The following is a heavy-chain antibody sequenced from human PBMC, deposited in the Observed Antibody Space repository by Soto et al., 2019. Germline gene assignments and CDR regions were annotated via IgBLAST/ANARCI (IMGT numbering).Heavy chain of an antibody. CDR1: GGSISSYY. V-gene: IGHV4-59*01. CDR3: ARDGRRSDWFDP. J-gene: IGHJ5*02. CDR2: IYYSGST. Sequence: ASETLSLTCTVSGGSISSYYWSWIRQPPGKGLEWIGYIYYSGSTNYNPSLKSRVTISVDTSKNQFSLKLSSVTAADTAVYYCARDGRRSDWFDPWGQGTLVTVSS.